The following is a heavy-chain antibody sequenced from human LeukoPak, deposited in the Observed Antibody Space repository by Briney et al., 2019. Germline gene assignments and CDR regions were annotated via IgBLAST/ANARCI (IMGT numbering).Heavy chain of an antibody. Sequence: PGGSLRLSCAASGFTFSSYAMSWVRQAPGMGLEWVSSIGSSGDITYYADSVKGRFTISRDNSKNTLYLQMNSLRAEDTAVYYCAKGPSGYDLKNKMYYFDYWGQGTLVTVSS. CDR1: GFTFSSYA. D-gene: IGHD5-12*01. CDR2: IGSSGDIT. J-gene: IGHJ4*02. V-gene: IGHV3-23*01. CDR3: AKGPSGYDLKNKMYYFDY.